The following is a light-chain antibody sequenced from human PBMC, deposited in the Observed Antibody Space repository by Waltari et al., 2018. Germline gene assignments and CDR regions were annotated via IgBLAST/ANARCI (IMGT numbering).Light chain of an antibody. CDR3: QHYVRLPAT. CDR1: QSVSRS. Sequence: EIVLTQSPGPLSLLPGKRATLSCRASQSVSRSLAWYQQKPGQAPRLLIYGSSSRATGIPDRFIGSGSGTDFSLTINRLEPEDFAVYYCQHYVRLPATFGQGTKVDIK. J-gene: IGKJ1*01. CDR2: GSS. V-gene: IGKV3-20*01.